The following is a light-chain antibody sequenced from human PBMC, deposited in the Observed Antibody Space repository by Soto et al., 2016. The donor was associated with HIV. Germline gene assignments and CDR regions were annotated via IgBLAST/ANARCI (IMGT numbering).Light chain of an antibody. J-gene: IGLJ1*01. Sequence: SYELTQPPSVSVAPGKTARITCGGNNIGSKSVSWYQQKPGQAPVLVMYDKNNRPSGIPDRFSGSSSGNTASLTITGAQAEDEADYYCNCRDSSGSHLGFLFGIGTKVTVL. CDR3: NCRDSSGSHLGFL. CDR1: NIGSKS. V-gene: IGLV3-19*01. CDR2: DKN.